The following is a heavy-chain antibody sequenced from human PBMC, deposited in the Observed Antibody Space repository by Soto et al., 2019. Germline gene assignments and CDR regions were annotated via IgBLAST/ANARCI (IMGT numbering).Heavy chain of an antibody. CDR3: AREIVTAGGNNYFDP. Sequence: LSLTCGVSGGTVASSHWWSWVRQSPGGGLEWIGNVYHTGDTNLNPSLQSRVTISVDKSNNQFSLRLNSLTAADTAVYFCAREIVTAGGNNYFDPWGPGTLVTVSS. CDR2: VYHTGDT. J-gene: IGHJ5*02. D-gene: IGHD2-21*02. CDR1: GGTVASSHW. V-gene: IGHV4-4*01.